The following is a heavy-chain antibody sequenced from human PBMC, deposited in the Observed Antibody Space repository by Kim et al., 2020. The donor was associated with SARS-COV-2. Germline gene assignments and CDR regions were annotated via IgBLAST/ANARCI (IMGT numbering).Heavy chain of an antibody. CDR1: GGSFSGYY. CDR2: INHSGST. V-gene: IGHV4-34*01. CDR3: ARGRLVGARLLYGMDV. J-gene: IGHJ6*02. D-gene: IGHD1-26*01. Sequence: SETLSLTCAVYGGSFSGYYWSWIRQPPGKGLEWIGEINHSGSTNYNPSLKSRVTISVDTSKNQFSLKLSSVTAADTAVYYCARGRLVGARLLYGMDVWGQGTTVTVSS.